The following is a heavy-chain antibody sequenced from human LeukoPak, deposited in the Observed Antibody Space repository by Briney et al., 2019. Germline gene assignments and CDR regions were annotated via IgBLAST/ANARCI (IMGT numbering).Heavy chain of an antibody. CDR2: IYYSGST. CDR1: GGSFSGYY. CDR3: ASLRGGLDY. V-gene: IGHV4-34*01. J-gene: IGHJ4*02. D-gene: IGHD4-17*01. Sequence: SETLSLACAVYGGSFSGYYWSWIRQPPGKGLEWIGSIYYSGSTYYNPSLKSRVTISVDTSKNQFSLKLSSVTAADTAVYYCASLRGGLDYWGQGTLVTVSS.